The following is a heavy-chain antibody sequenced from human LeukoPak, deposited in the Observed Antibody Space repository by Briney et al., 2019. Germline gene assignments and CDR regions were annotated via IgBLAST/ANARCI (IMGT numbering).Heavy chain of an antibody. Sequence: GGSLRLSCAASGFTFSSYGMHWVRQAPGKGLEWVAFIRYDGSNKYYADSVKGRFAISRDNSKNTLYLQMNSLRAEDTAVYYCAKDLYYYDSSGYSPVDYWGQGTLVTVSS. CDR3: AKDLYYYDSSGYSPVDY. J-gene: IGHJ4*02. V-gene: IGHV3-30*02. CDR1: GFTFSSYG. CDR2: IRYDGSNK. D-gene: IGHD3-22*01.